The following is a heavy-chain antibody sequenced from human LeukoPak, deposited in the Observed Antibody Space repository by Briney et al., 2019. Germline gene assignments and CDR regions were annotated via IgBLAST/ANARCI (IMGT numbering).Heavy chain of an antibody. D-gene: IGHD6-13*01. CDR2: ISSSGSTI. Sequence: GGSLRLSRAASGFTFSSYEMNWVRQAPGKGLEWVSYISSSGSTIYYADSVKGRFTISRDNAKNSLYLQMNSLRAEDTAVYYCEGQYSNPGQDYFDYWGQGTLVTVSS. CDR1: GFTFSSYE. V-gene: IGHV3-48*03. J-gene: IGHJ4*02. CDR3: EGQYSNPGQDYFDY.